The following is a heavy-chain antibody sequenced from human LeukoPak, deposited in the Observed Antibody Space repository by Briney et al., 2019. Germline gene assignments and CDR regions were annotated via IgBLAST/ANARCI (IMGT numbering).Heavy chain of an antibody. CDR2: INPSGTYT. D-gene: IGHD3-16*02. Sequence: GASVKVSCKASGYSFTSHYMHWVRQAPGQGLEWLGLINPSGTYTLYAQKFQGRVTMTRDMSTTTDYMELSSLRSEDTAVYYCARDNPVGDIAWWFDPWGQGTLVTVSS. J-gene: IGHJ5*02. CDR1: GYSFTSHY. V-gene: IGHV1-46*01. CDR3: ARDNPVGDIAWWFDP.